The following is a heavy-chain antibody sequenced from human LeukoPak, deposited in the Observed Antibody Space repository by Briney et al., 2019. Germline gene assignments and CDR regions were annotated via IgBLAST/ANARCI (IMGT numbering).Heavy chain of an antibody. Sequence: GGSLRLSCAASGFTFSSYSMNWVRQAPGKGLEWVSYISSSSSTIYYADSVKGRFTISRDNAKNTLYLQMNSLRAEDTAVYYCAKDLSVVPAAINFDYWGQGTLVTVSS. J-gene: IGHJ4*02. CDR2: ISSSSSTI. CDR1: GFTFSSYS. CDR3: AKDLSVVPAAINFDY. D-gene: IGHD2-2*01. V-gene: IGHV3-48*01.